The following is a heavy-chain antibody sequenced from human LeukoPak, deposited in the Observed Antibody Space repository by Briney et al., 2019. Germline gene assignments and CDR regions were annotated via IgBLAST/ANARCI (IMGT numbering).Heavy chain of an antibody. CDR3: ARDRRYSYGYNDY. Sequence: PSETLSLTCAVSGGSISSSNWWSWVRQPPGKGLEWIGSIYYSGSTYYNPSLKSRVTISVDTSKNQFSLELSSVTAADTAVYYCARDRRYSYGYNDYWGQGTLVTVSS. D-gene: IGHD5-18*01. CDR1: GGSISSSNW. CDR2: IYYSGST. J-gene: IGHJ4*02. V-gene: IGHV4-4*02.